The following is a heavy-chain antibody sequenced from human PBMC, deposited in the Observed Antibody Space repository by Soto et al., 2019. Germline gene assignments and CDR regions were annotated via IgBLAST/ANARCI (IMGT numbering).Heavy chain of an antibody. CDR2: ISSSSSTI. Sequence: EVQLVESGGGLVQPGGSLRLSCAASGFTFSSYSMNWVRQAPGKGLEWVSYISSSSSTIYYADSVNGRFTISRDNAKNSLYQQMNSLRDEDTAVYYCAREVGGIAAAGTFEAEYYFDYWGQGTLVTVSS. J-gene: IGHJ4*02. CDR3: AREVGGIAAAGTFEAEYYFDY. V-gene: IGHV3-48*02. D-gene: IGHD6-13*01. CDR1: GFTFSSYS.